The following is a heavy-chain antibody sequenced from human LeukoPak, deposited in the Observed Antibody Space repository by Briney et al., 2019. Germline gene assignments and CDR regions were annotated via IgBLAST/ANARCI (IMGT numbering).Heavy chain of an antibody. CDR2: MSGSGGST. CDR3: ANDPPHCSSTSCYRPGYI. Sequence: PGGSLRLSCAASGFTFSRYAMSWVRHAPGEGREWGSAMSGSGGSTYYADYVKGPFTISRDNSKNTLYLKMNSLRAEDTAVYYCANDPPHCSSTSCYRPGYIWGQGTLVTVSS. D-gene: IGHD2-2*01. V-gene: IGHV3-23*01. CDR1: GFTFSRYA. J-gene: IGHJ4*02.